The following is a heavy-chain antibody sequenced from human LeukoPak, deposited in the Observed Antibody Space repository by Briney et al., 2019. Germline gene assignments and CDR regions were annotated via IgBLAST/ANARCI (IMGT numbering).Heavy chain of an antibody. CDR2: INPNSGDT. V-gene: IGHV1-2*02. D-gene: IGHD3-22*01. Sequence: ASVKVSCKASRYTFTGYYMHWVRQAPGQGLEWMGWINPNSGDTNYAQKFQGRVTMTRDTSISTAYMELSRLRSDDTAVYYCARDGEKDSSGYYYYYYMDVWGKGTTVTVSS. CDR1: RYTFTGYY. CDR3: ARDGEKDSSGYYYYYYMDV. J-gene: IGHJ6*03.